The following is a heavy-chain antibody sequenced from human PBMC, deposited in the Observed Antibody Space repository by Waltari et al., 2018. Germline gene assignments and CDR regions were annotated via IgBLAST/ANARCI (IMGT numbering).Heavy chain of an antibody. D-gene: IGHD3-9*01. CDR1: GGSIRSSSYY. Sequence: QLQLQESGPGLVKPSETQSLTCTVSGGSIRSSSYYWGWIRQPPGKGLEWIGSIYYSGSTYYNPSLKSRVTISVDTSKNQFSLKLSSVTAADTAVYYCARHRGYYDILTGYSPDAFDIWGQGTMVTVSS. CDR2: IYYSGST. CDR3: ARHRGYYDILTGYSPDAFDI. V-gene: IGHV4-39*01. J-gene: IGHJ3*02.